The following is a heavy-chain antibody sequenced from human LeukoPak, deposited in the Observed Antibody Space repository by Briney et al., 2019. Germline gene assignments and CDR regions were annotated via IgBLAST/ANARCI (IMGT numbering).Heavy chain of an antibody. CDR2: MNPNSGNT. CDR3: ASNGRWLQFALDSFPPRYYFDY. V-gene: IGHV1-8*01. D-gene: IGHD5-24*01. Sequence: ASVKVSCKASGYTFTSYDINWVRQATGQGLEWMGWMNPNSGNTGYAQKFQGRVTITADESTSTAYMELSSLRSEDTAVYYCASNGRWLQFALDSFPPRYYFDYWGQGTLVTVSS. J-gene: IGHJ4*02. CDR1: GYTFTSYD.